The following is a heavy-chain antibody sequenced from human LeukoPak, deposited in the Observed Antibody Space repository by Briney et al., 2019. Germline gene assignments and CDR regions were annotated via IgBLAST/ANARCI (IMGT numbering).Heavy chain of an antibody. CDR3: ARYWDPRVRTFDI. Sequence: GGSLRPSCAASGFTFSSYAMSWVRQAPGKGLEWVSLISGNGGSIVYADSVRGRFTISRDNSKNTLYLQMNSLRAEDTALYYCARYWDPRVRTFDIWGQGTVVTVSS. CDR1: GFTFSSYA. CDR2: ISGNGGSI. V-gene: IGHV3-23*01. J-gene: IGHJ3*02. D-gene: IGHD2-15*01.